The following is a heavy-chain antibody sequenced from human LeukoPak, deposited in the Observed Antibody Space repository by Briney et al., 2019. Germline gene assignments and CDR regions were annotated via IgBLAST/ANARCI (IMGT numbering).Heavy chain of an antibody. Sequence: GGSLRLSCAASGFSFSDFGMSWVRQVPGRGLEWVSGMTWGGGTIAYSESVKGRFTISRDTAKKFLYLQMNSLRAEDTAVYFCARGDVDTSLAPFDYWGQGILVTVSS. CDR1: GFSFSDFG. J-gene: IGHJ4*02. D-gene: IGHD5-18*01. CDR2: MTWGGGTI. CDR3: ARGDVDTSLAPFDY. V-gene: IGHV3-20*04.